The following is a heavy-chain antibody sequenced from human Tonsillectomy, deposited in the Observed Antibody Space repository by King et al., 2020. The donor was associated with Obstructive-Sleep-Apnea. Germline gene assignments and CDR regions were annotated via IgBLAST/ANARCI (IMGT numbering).Heavy chain of an antibody. CDR1: GGSISSYY. Sequence: VQLQESGPGLVKPSETLSLTCTVSGGSISSYYWSWIRQPPGKGLEWIGYIYYSGSTNYNPSLRSRVTISVDTSENQFSLKLSSVTAADTAVYYCARRSGYYYGLFDSWGQGTLVTVSS. CDR3: ARRSGYYYGLFDS. V-gene: IGHV4-59*01. D-gene: IGHD3-3*01. J-gene: IGHJ4*02. CDR2: IYYSGST.